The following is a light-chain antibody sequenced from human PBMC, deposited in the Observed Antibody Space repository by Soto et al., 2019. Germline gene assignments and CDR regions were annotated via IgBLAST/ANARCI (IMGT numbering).Light chain of an antibody. CDR2: NAS. CDR1: QSIRTY. J-gene: IGKJ2*03. CDR3: QQTYSTLNS. V-gene: IGKV1-39*01. Sequence: DIQVTQSPSSLSASVGDRVTITCRASQSIRTYLNWYQERPGKPPKLLIHNASTLQSGVPSRFSGSGSGTDFTLTISSLQVEDFASYFCQQTYSTLNSFGQGTKLEIK.